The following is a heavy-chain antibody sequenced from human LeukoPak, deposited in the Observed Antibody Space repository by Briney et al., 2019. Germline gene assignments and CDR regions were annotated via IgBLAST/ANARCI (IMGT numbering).Heavy chain of an antibody. Sequence: GGSLRLSCAASGFTFSSYSMNWVRQAPGKGLEWVSSISSSSSYIYYADSVKGRLTISRDNAKNSLYLQMNSLRAEGTAVYYCARFGGGYGMDVWGQGTTVTVSS. J-gene: IGHJ6*02. D-gene: IGHD2-15*01. CDR2: ISSSSSYI. CDR3: ARFGGGYGMDV. CDR1: GFTFSSYS. V-gene: IGHV3-21*06.